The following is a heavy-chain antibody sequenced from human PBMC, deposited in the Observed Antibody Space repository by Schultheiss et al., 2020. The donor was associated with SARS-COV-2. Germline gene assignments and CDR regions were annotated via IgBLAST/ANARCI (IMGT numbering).Heavy chain of an antibody. D-gene: IGHD2-21*02. V-gene: IGHV3-48*02. CDR3: ARDHDFAFDY. Sequence: GESLKISCAASGFTFSSDPMNWVRQAPGKGLEWVSNIRDTGSGTYYADSVKGRFTISRDNAKNLLYLQMNSLRDEDTAVYYCARDHDFAFDYWGQGTLVTVSS. CDR1: GFTFSSDP. J-gene: IGHJ4*02. CDR2: IRDTGSGT.